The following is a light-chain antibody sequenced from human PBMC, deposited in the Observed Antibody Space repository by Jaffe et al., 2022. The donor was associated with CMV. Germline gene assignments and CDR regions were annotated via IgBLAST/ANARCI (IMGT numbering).Light chain of an antibody. CDR2: KAS. J-gene: IGKJ1*01. V-gene: IGKV1-5*03. Sequence: DIQMTQSPSTLSASVGDRVTITCRASQNINSWVAWYQQKPGKAPKLLISKASNLKSGVSSRFSGSGSGTEFTLTISSLQPDDFATYYCQQYNNYPWTFGQETKVEIK. CDR3: QQYNNYPWT. CDR1: QNINSW.